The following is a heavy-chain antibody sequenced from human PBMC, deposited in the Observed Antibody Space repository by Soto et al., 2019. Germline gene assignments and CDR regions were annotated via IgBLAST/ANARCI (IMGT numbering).Heavy chain of an antibody. V-gene: IGHV3-33*01. CDR2: IWYDGSNK. J-gene: IGHJ4*02. D-gene: IGHD3-3*01. CDR1: GFTFSSYG. CDR3: AREIMGVKPNDYYFDY. Sequence: QVQLVESGGGVVQPGRSLRLSCAASGFTFSSYGMHWVRQAPGKGLEWVAVIWYDGSNKYYADSVKGRFTISRDNSKNTLYLQMNSLRAEDKAVYYCAREIMGVKPNDYYFDYWGQGTLVTVSS.